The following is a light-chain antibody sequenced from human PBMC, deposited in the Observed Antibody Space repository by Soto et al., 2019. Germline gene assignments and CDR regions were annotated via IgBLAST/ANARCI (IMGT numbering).Light chain of an antibody. CDR3: SSYTTSSTGV. CDR2: EVS. Sequence: QSALTQPPSASGSPGQSVTISCTGTKSDIGVYDYVSWYQQHPGKAPKLMIYEVSNRPSGVSNRFSGSKSGNTASLTISGLQAEDEADYYCSSYTTSSTGVFGGGTQLTVL. CDR1: KSDIGVYDY. V-gene: IGLV2-14*01. J-gene: IGLJ3*02.